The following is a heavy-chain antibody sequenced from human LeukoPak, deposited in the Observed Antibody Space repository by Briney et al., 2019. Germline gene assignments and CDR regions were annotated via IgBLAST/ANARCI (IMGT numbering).Heavy chain of an antibody. CDR1: GGSISSYY. J-gene: IGHJ4*02. Sequence: SETLSLTCTVSGGSISSYYRSWIRQPAGKGLEWIGRIYTSGSTNYNPSLKSRVTMSVDTSKNQFSLKLSSVTAADTAVYYCARDRPGYCSSTSCYAILYWGQGTLVTVSS. CDR2: IYTSGST. V-gene: IGHV4-4*07. CDR3: ARDRPGYCSSTSCYAILY. D-gene: IGHD2-2*01.